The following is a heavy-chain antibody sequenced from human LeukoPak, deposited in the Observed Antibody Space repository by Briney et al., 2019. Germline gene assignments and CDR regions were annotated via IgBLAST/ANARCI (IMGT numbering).Heavy chain of an antibody. J-gene: IGHJ5*02. Sequence: SETLSLTCTVSGGSISSSTYYWGWIRQPPGKGLEWIGTIYYRRSTYYNPSLKSRVTISVDTSKNQFSLKLTSVTAADTAVYYCARLGRTYYDFWSGPWGQGTLVTVSS. D-gene: IGHD3-3*01. V-gene: IGHV4-39*01. CDR2: IYYRRST. CDR1: GGSISSSTYY. CDR3: ARLGRTYYDFWSGP.